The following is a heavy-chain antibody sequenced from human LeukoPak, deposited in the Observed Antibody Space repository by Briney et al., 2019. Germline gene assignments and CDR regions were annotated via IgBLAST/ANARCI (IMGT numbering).Heavy chain of an antibody. J-gene: IGHJ3*02. CDR2: INPNSGGT. D-gene: IGHD1-26*01. CDR3: ARDREVGSTDDAFDI. V-gene: IGHV1-2*06. Sequence: ASVKVSCKASGYTFTGHYMHWVRQAPGQGLEWMGRINPNSGGTNYAQKFQGRVTMTRDTSISTDYMESSSLRSDDTAVYYCARDREVGSTDDAFDIWGQGTMVTVSS. CDR1: GYTFTGHY.